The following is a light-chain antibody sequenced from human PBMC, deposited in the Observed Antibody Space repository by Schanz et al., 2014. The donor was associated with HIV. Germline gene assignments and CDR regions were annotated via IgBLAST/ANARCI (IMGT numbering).Light chain of an antibody. J-gene: IGKJ2*01. Sequence: IQMTQSPSTLSASVGDRVTITCRASQSIGNSLAWYQQKPGRAPKLLIYAASTLVSGVPLKFSGTGSGTEFTLTISSLQPEDFTSYYCQHYNSFSSTFGQGTNLEIK. CDR2: AAS. CDR1: QSIGNS. CDR3: QHYNSFSST. V-gene: IGKV1-5*03.